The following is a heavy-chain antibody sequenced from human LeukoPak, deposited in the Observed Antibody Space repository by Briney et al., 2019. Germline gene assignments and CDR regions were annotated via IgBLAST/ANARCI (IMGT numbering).Heavy chain of an antibody. V-gene: IGHV4-59*01. Sequence: SETLSLTCTVSGGSISDYYWCWIRQSPGKGLEWIGHIYQSGTTNYNPSLKSRVTISVDTSKNQFSLKLSSVTAADTAAYYCARATNYDLWSAYYHHMDVWGKGTTVTVSS. CDR2: IYQSGTT. CDR3: ARATNYDLWSAYYHHMDV. CDR1: GGSISDYY. D-gene: IGHD3-3*01. J-gene: IGHJ6*04.